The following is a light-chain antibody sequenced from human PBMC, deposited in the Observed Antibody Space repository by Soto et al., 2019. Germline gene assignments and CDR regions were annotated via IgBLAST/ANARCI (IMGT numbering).Light chain of an antibody. CDR1: SSDFGSYNL. CDR3: CSYAGSSTYV. V-gene: IGLV2-23*01. CDR2: EDS. Sequence: SVLTQPASVSGSPGQSITISCTGTSSDFGSYNLVSWYQQHPGKAPKLMIYEDSKRPSGVSNRFSGSKSGNTASLTISGLQAEDDADYYCCSYAGSSTYVFGTGTQLTVL. J-gene: IGLJ1*01.